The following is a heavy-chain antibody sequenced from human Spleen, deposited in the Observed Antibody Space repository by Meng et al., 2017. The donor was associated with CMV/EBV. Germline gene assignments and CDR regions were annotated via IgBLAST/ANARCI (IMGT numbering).Heavy chain of an antibody. V-gene: IGHV3-30-3*02. CDR1: GFTFSNYA. CDR2: ISYDGSNK. Sequence: GESLKISCADSGFTFSNYAMHWVRQAPGKGLEWVAVISYDGSNKYYAESVKGRFTISRDNSKNTLYLQMNSLRAEDTAVYYCAKHNGGGYSSSSLYYYYGMDVWGQGTTVTVSS. D-gene: IGHD6-6*01. CDR3: AKHNGGGYSSSSLYYYYGMDV. J-gene: IGHJ6*02.